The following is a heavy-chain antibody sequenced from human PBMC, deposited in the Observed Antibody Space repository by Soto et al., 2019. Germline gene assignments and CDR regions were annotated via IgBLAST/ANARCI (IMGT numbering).Heavy chain of an antibody. V-gene: IGHV4-59*12. D-gene: IGHD3-10*01. J-gene: IGHJ6*02. CDR2: IYYSGST. Sequence: SETLSLTCTVSGGSISSYYWSWIRQPLGKGLEWIGYIYYSGSTNYNPSLKSRVTISVDTSKNQFSLKLSSVTAADTAVYYCARVSGIYYYGMDVWGQGTTVTVSS. CDR1: GGSISSYY. CDR3: ARVSGIYYYGMDV.